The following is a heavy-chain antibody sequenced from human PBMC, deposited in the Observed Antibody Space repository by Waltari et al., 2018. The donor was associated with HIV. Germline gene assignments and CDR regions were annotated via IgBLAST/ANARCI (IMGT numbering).Heavy chain of an antibody. D-gene: IGHD3-3*01. CDR2: IYYSGST. Sequence: QVQLQESGPGLVKPSQTLSLTCTVSGGSISSGDYYWSWIRQPPGKGLEWIGYIYYSGSTYYHPSLKSRVTISVDTSKNQFSLKLSSVTAADTAVYYCARPMGIFGVVASGMDVWGQGTTVTVSS. CDR1: GGSISSGDYY. J-gene: IGHJ6*02. V-gene: IGHV4-30-4*01. CDR3: ARPMGIFGVVASGMDV.